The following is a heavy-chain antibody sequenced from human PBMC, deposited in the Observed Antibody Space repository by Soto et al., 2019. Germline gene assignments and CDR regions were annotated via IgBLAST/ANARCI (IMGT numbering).Heavy chain of an antibody. CDR3: ARGRVEGRYYMDV. CDR1: GFTFSDYY. CDR2: ISSSGSTI. J-gene: IGHJ6*03. V-gene: IGHV3-11*01. Sequence: TGGSLRLSCAASGFTFSDYYMSWIRQAPGKGLEWVSYISSSGSTIYYADSVKGRFTISRDNAKNSLYLQMNSLRAEDTAVYYCARGRVEGRYYMDVWGKGTTVTVSS.